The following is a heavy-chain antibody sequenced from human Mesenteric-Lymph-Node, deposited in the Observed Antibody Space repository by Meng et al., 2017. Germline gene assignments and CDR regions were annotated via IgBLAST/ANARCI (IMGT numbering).Heavy chain of an antibody. V-gene: IGHV4-30-4*01. CDR2: IYYSGST. D-gene: IGHD5-18*01. J-gene: IGHJ2*01. Sequence: QGRRQVAGPGLVKPSQTLSLTCTCPGGSISSGDYYWSWIRQPPGKGLELIGHIYYSGSTSYNPSLKSRVTISVDTSNNQFSLKLSSVTAADTAVYYCARVGWRQWSFDLWGRGTLVTVSS. CDR1: GGSISSGDYY. CDR3: ARVGWRQWSFDL.